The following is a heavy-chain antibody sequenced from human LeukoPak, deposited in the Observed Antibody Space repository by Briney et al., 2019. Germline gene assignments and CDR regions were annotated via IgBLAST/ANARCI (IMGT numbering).Heavy chain of an antibody. CDR1: GRTFSSSA. J-gene: IGHJ4*02. V-gene: IGHV1-69*04. CDR2: IIPILGIA. D-gene: IGHD1-26*01. CDR3: ARDFGYSGSYPDY. Sequence: SVKVCCKASGRTFSSSAITWVRQAPGQGLEWMGRIIPILGIANYAQKFQGRVTITADKSTSTAYMDLSSLRSDDTAVYYCARDFGYSGSYPDYWGQGTLVTVSS.